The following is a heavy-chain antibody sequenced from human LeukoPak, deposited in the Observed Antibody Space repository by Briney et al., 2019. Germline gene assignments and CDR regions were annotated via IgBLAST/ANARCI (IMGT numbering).Heavy chain of an antibody. V-gene: IGHV4-39*07. Sequence: PSETLSLTCTVSGGSISSSSYYWGWIRQPPGKGLEWIGSIYYSGSTYYNPSLKSRVTISVDRSKNQFSLKLSSVTAADTAVYYCARVAYGGNGNFDYWGQGTLVTVSS. CDR2: IYYSGST. J-gene: IGHJ4*02. CDR1: GGSISSSSYY. CDR3: ARVAYGGNGNFDY. D-gene: IGHD4-23*01.